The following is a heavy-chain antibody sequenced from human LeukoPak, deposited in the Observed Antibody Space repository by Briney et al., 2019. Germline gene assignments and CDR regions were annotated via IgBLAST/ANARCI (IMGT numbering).Heavy chain of an antibody. CDR1: GFTFSSYA. J-gene: IGHJ4*02. CDR3: AISANGGNSFWNY. CDR2: ISYDGSNK. V-gene: IGHV3-30-3*01. Sequence: GGSLRLSCAASGFTFSSYAMHWVRQAPGKGLEWVAVISYDGSNKYYADSVKGRFTISRDNSKNTLYLQMNSLRAEDTAVHYCAISANGGNSFWNYWGQGTLVTVSS. D-gene: IGHD4-23*01.